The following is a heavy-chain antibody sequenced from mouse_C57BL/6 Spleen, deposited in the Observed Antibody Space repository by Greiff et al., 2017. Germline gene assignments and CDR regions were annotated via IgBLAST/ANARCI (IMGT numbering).Heavy chain of an antibody. CDR2: IYPSDSET. J-gene: IGHJ3*01. CDR3: ARRGEIYYGNHFAY. V-gene: IGHV1-61*01. D-gene: IGHD2-1*01. CDR1: GYTFTSYW. Sequence: QVQLQQSGAELVRPGSSVKLSCKASGYTFTSYWMDWVKQRPGQGLEWIGNIYPSDSETHYNQKFKDKATLTVDKSSSTAYMQLSSLTSEDSAVYYCARRGEIYYGNHFAYWGQGTLVTVSA.